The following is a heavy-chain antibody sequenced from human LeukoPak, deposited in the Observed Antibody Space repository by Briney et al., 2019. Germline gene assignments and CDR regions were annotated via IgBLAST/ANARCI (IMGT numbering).Heavy chain of an antibody. CDR3: ARDVRYCSSTSCYFFDY. CDR2: IIPIFGTA. D-gene: IGHD2-2*01. Sequence: ASVKVSCKASGGTFSSYAISWVRQAPGQGLEWMGGIIPIFGTANYAQKFQGRVTITADKSTSTAYMELSSLRSEDTAVYYCARDVRYCSSTSCYFFDYWGQGTLVTVSS. J-gene: IGHJ4*02. V-gene: IGHV1-69*06. CDR1: GGTFSSYA.